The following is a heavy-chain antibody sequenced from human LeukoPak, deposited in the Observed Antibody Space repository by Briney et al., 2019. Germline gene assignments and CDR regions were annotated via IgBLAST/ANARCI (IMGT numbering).Heavy chain of an antibody. CDR3: ARVEMATITIDY. V-gene: IGHV4-30-4*08. Sequence: SQTLSLTCTVSGGSISSGDYDWSWIRQPPGKGLEWIGYIYYSGSTYYNPSLKSRVTISVDTSKNQFSLKLSSVTAADTAVYYCARVEMATITIDYWGQGTLVTVSS. CDR1: GGSISSGDYD. CDR2: IYYSGST. J-gene: IGHJ4*02. D-gene: IGHD5-24*01.